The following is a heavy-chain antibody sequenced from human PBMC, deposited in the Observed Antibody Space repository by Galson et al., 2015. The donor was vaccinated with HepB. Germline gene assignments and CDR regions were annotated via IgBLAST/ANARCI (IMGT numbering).Heavy chain of an antibody. CDR1: GYTFTGYY. Sequence: SVKVSCKASGYTFTGYYMHWVRQAPGRGLEWMGWINPNSGGTNYAQKFQGRVTMTRDTSISTAYMELSRLRSDDTAVYYCARYSSSQYYFDYWGQGTLVTVSS. V-gene: IGHV1-2*02. CDR2: INPNSGGT. D-gene: IGHD6-13*01. CDR3: ARYSSSQYYFDY. J-gene: IGHJ4*02.